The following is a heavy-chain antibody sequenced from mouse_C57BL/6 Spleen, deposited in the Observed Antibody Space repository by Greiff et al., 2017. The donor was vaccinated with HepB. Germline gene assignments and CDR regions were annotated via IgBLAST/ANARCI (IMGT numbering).Heavy chain of an antibody. D-gene: IGHD2-2*01. V-gene: IGHV1-72*01. CDR3: ARWAIYYGYERAMDY. CDR1: GYTFTSYW. CDR2: IDPNSGGT. J-gene: IGHJ4*01. Sequence: QVQLKQPGAELVKPGASVKLSCKASGYTFTSYWMHWVKQRPGRGLEWIGRIDPNSGGTKYNEKFKSKATLTVDKPSSTAYMQLSSLTSEDSAVYYCARWAIYYGYERAMDYWGQGTSVTVSS.